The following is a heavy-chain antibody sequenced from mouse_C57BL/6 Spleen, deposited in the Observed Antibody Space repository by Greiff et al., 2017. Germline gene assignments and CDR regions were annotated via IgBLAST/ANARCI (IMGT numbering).Heavy chain of an antibody. J-gene: IGHJ1*03. D-gene: IGHD1-1*01. V-gene: IGHV1-52*01. CDR1: GYTFTSYW. CDR2: IDPSDSET. CDR3: ARMECLYDGSSYGYFDV. Sequence: QVKLQQPGAELVRPGSSVKLSCKASGYTFTSYWMHWVKQRPIQGLEWIGNIDPSDSETHYNQKLKDEATLTVDKSSSTAYMQLSSLTSEDAAVYYCARMECLYDGSSYGYFDVWGTGTTVTVSS.